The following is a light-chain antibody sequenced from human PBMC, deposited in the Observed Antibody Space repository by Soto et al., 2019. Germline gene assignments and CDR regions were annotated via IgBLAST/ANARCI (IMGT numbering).Light chain of an antibody. V-gene: IGLV2-14*01. CDR2: EVS. J-gene: IGLJ1*01. CDR1: SSDVGGYND. CDR3: NSYTSKSTGV. Sequence: QSALTQPASVSGSPGQSITISCTGTSSDVGGYNDVSWYQQHPGKAPKLIIYEVSNRPSGVSNRFSGSKSGNTASLTISGLQAEDAADYYCNSYTSKSTGVFGTGTKLTVL.